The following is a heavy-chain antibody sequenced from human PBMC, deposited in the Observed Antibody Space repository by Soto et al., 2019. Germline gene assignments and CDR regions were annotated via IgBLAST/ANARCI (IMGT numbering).Heavy chain of an antibody. CDR3: AKSPNFYCSSPNCYKYYFDH. J-gene: IGHJ4*02. D-gene: IGHD2-2*02. CDR2: ISYDGSEK. CDR1: GFTFNTYG. V-gene: IGHV3-30*18. Sequence: VGSLRLSCAASGFTFNTYGMHWVRQAPGKGLEWVAVISYDGSEKYYVDSVKGRSTISKDNSKNTLYLQMNSLRPEDTAVYYCAKSPNFYCSSPNCYKYYFDHWGQGTRVTVSS.